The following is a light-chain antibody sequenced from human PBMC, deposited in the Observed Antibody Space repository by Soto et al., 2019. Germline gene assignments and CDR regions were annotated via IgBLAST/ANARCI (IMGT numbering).Light chain of an antibody. CDR2: DIS. J-gene: IGKJ1*01. V-gene: IGKV3-15*01. CDR3: HQYNDWPPA. Sequence: EISMTQFPAILSSSPGGGSTLSVRAAQDVTTNFAWYQLRRGQPPRLLIYDISTRATGIPARFSGSGSGTEFTLTISSLQSEDFAVFYCHQYNDWPPAFGQGTKVDIK. CDR1: QDVTTN.